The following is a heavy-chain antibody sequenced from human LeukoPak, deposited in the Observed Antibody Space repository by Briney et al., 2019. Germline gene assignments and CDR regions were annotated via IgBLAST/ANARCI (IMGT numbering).Heavy chain of an antibody. Sequence: PGGSLRLSCAASGFTFSSFWMSWVRQAPGKGLEWVANIKEDGSEKYYVDSVKGRFTISRDNAKNSLYLQMNSLRAGDTAVYYCVRRGYKYDYWGQGTMVTVSS. D-gene: IGHD5-18*01. V-gene: IGHV3-7*05. CDR2: IKEDGSEK. J-gene: IGHJ3*01. CDR3: VRRGYKYDY. CDR1: GFTFSSFW.